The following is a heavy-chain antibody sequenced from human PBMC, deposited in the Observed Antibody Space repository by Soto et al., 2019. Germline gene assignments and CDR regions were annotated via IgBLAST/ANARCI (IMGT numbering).Heavy chain of an antibody. V-gene: IGHV4-59*01. J-gene: IGHJ5*02. CDR3: ARLLFGAANWFDP. D-gene: IGHD3-10*01. CDR2: IYYSGST. CDR1: GGSISSYY. Sequence: SETLSLTCTVSGGSISSYYWSWIRQPPGKGLEWIGYIYYSGSTNYNPSLRSRVTISVDTSKNQFSLKLSSVTAADTAVYYCARLLFGAANWFDPWGQGTLVIVSS.